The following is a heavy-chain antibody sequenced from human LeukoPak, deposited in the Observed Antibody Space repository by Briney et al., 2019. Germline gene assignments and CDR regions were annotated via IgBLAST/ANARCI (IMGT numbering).Heavy chain of an antibody. J-gene: IGHJ4*02. Sequence: GGSLRLSCAASGFTFSSYWMSWVRQAPGKGLEWVSALGDNDGRTFYADSVKGRFTISRDNSKNTLYLQMNSLRAEDTAIYYCAKNGKDNYDMFFDYWGQGTLVTVSS. CDR1: GFTFSSYW. CDR2: LGDNDGRT. CDR3: AKNGKDNYDMFFDY. V-gene: IGHV3-23*01. D-gene: IGHD3-9*01.